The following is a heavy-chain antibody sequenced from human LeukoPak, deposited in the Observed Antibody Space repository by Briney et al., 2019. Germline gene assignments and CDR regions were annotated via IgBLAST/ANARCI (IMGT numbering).Heavy chain of an antibody. Sequence: PGGSLRLFCAASGFTFSSFAVRGVREAPGKGLEWVSPIGNGGTTFYAGFVKGRFTISKDNSKNTLYLQVNSLRADDTAVYYCAKMRVHPREAYFFDYWGQGALVTVSS. CDR2: IGNGGTT. J-gene: IGHJ4*02. V-gene: IGHV3-23*01. CDR3: AKMRVHPREAYFFDY. CDR1: GFTFSSFA. D-gene: IGHD1-26*01.